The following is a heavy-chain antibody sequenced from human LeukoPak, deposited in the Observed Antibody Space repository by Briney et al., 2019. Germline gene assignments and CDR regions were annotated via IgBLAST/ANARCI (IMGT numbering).Heavy chain of an antibody. V-gene: IGHV4-34*01. CDR1: GGSFSGYY. CDR3: ARGLAYLYPRGPFDY. J-gene: IGHJ4*02. D-gene: IGHD2-21*01. CDR2: INHSGST. Sequence: PSETLSLTCAVYGGSFSGYYWSWIRQPPGKGLEWIGEINHSGSTNYNPSLKSRVTISVDTSKNQFPLKLSSVTAADTAVYYCARGLAYLYPRGPFDYWGQGTLVTVSS.